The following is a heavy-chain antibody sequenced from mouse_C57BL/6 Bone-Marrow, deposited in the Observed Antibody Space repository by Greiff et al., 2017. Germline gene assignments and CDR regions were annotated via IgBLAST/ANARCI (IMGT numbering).Heavy chain of an antibody. Sequence: QVQLQQPGAELVKPGASVKLSCKASGYTFTSYWMQWVKQRPGQGLEWIGEIDPSDSYTNYNQKFKGKATLTVDTSSSTAYMQLSSLTSEDSAVYYCARGKGFYYGYDGYAMDYWGQGTSVTVSS. V-gene: IGHV1-50*01. CDR2: IDPSDSYT. CDR3: ARGKGFYYGYDGYAMDY. J-gene: IGHJ4*01. CDR1: GYTFTSYW. D-gene: IGHD2-2*01.